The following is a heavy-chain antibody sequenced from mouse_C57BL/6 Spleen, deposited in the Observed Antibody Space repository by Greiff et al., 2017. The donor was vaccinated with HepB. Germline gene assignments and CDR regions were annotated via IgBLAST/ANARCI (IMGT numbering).Heavy chain of an antibody. CDR2: IYPGDGDT. J-gene: IGHJ1*03. CDR1: GYAFSSYW. V-gene: IGHV1-80*01. CDR3: ARSEYFDV. Sequence: VQLQESGAELVKPGASVKISCKASGYAFSSYWMKWVKQRPGKGLEWIGQIYPGDGDTNYNGKFKGKATLTADISSSTAYMQLSSLTSEDSAVYFCARSEYFDVWGTGTTVTVSS.